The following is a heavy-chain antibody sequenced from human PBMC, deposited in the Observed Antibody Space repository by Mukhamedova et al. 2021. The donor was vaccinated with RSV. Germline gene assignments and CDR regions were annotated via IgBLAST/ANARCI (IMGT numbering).Heavy chain of an antibody. D-gene: IGHD5-24*01. V-gene: IGHV5-51*01. J-gene: IGHJ4*02. CDR2: IYPGDSDT. CDR3: ARQDGHATYYFDF. Sequence: GLEWMGIIYPGDSDTRYSPSFQGQVTISADKSISTAYLQWSSLKASDTAMYYCARQDGHATYYFDFWGQGTLVTVPS.